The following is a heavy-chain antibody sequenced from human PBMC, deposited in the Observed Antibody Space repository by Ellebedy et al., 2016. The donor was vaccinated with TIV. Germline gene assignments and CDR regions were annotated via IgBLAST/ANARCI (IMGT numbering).Heavy chain of an antibody. J-gene: IGHJ4*02. Sequence: ASVKVSCKASGYTFIYSAIHWVRQAPGQGLEWMGWINAGNGITRYSQKFQGRVTFTRDTSANTGYLELGALKSEDTAVYYCAKDAVGAAKHFDSWGQGTLVTVSS. D-gene: IGHD1-26*01. CDR2: INAGNGIT. V-gene: IGHV1-3*01. CDR3: AKDAVGAAKHFDS. CDR1: GYTFIYSA.